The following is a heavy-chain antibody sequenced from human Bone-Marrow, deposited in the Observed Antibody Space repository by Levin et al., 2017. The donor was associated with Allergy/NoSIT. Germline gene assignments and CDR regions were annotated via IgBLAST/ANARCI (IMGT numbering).Heavy chain of an antibody. CDR1: GFTFSDYY. D-gene: IGHD5-24*01. Sequence: GESLKISCAASGFTFSDYYMIWVRQAPGKGLEWVSYISSSGDNIYYADSVKGRFFISRDNAKNLLFLQMNSLRAEDTAVYFCARDRDSGWTHWYFDLWGRGTLVTVAS. CDR2: ISSSGDNI. J-gene: IGHJ2*01. V-gene: IGHV3-11*01. CDR3: ARDRDSGWTHWYFDL.